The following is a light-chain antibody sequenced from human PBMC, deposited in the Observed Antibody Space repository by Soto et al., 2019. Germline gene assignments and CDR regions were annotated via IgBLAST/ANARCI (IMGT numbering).Light chain of an antibody. Sequence: AIRMTQSPSSLSASTGDRVTITCRASQGISSYLAWYQQKPGKAPKLLIYAASTLQSGVPSRFSGSGSGTDFTLTISCLQSEDFATYYCQQFIDGWTFGQGTKVEIK. CDR3: QQFIDGWT. CDR1: QGISSY. V-gene: IGKV1-8*01. J-gene: IGKJ1*01. CDR2: AAS.